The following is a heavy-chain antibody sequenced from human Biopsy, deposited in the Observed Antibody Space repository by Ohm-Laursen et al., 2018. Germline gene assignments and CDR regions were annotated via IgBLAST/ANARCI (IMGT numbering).Heavy chain of an antibody. CDR3: AKCMTGGSNYYFHH. J-gene: IGHJ4*02. CDR1: GGAISNNNYY. D-gene: IGHD2-8*01. V-gene: IGHV3-33*06. Sequence: LSLTCPVSGGAISNNNYYWGWIRQPPGKGLVWVAAIWYDGSNKNYADSVKGRFTISRDNSKNTLYLQMNSLRGEDTAVYYCAKCMTGGSNYYFHHCGQGTLVTVSS. CDR2: IWYDGSNK.